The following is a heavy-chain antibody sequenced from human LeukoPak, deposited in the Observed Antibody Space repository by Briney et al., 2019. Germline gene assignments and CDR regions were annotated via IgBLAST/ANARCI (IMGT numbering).Heavy chain of an antibody. J-gene: IGHJ4*02. Sequence: SETLSLTCSVSGYSISSGYYWGWIRQPPGKGLEWIGNSYHSGTTYYNPSLKSRVTISVDTSMNQFSLKLNSVTAADTAVYYCARETIGSSWRVDYWGQGTLVTVSS. CDR2: SYHSGTT. V-gene: IGHV4-38-2*02. D-gene: IGHD6-13*01. CDR3: ARETIGSSWRVDY. CDR1: GYSISSGYY.